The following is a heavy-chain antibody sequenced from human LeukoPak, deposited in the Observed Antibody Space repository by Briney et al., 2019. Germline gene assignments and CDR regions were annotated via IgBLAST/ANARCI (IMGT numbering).Heavy chain of an antibody. CDR2: IKSKTDGGTT. J-gene: IGHJ4*02. CDR1: GFTFSNAW. D-gene: IGHD5-12*01. CDR3: TTVATTGVY. Sequence: GGSLRLSCAASGFTFSNAWMSWVRQAPGKGLEWVARIKSKTDGGTTDYAAPVKGRFTITRDDSKNTLYLQMNSLKTEDTAVYYCTTVATTGVYWGQGTLVTVSS. V-gene: IGHV3-15*01.